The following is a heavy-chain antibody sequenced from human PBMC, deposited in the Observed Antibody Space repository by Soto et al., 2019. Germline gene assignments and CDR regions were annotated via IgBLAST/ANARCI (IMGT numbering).Heavy chain of an antibody. CDR1: GGSISSSSYY. D-gene: IGHD3-22*01. J-gene: IGHJ4*02. Sequence: QLQLQESGPGLVKPSETLSLTCTVSGGSISSSSYYWGWIRQPPGKGLEWIGSIYYSGSTYYNPSLKSRVTRSGDTSKNQFALKLSSVTAADTAVYYCARGMDYYDSSGYYFDYGGQGTLVTVSA. V-gene: IGHV4-39*01. CDR2: IYYSGST. CDR3: ARGMDYYDSSGYYFDY.